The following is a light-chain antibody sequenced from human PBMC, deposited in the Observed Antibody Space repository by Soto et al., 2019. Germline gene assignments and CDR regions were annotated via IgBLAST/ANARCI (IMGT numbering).Light chain of an antibody. Sequence: QSAPTQSPSASGSPGQSVTISCTGTSSDVGNYKYVSRYQQHPGKAPKLMIYEVSKRPSGVPDRFSGSKSGNTASLTVSGLQVEDEADYYCSSYAGSNLWVFGGGTKLTVL. CDR2: EVS. CDR1: SSDVGNYKY. V-gene: IGLV2-8*01. CDR3: SSYAGSNLWV. J-gene: IGLJ3*02.